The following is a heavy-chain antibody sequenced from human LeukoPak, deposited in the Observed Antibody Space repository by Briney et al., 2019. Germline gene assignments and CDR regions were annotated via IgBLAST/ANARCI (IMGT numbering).Heavy chain of an antibody. CDR2: ISGSGGNI. CDR3: ARGLRKPILAGDYY. V-gene: IGHV3-48*03. CDR1: GFTFSTYG. J-gene: IGHJ4*02. D-gene: IGHD3-3*01. Sequence: PGGSLRLSCAASGFTFSTYGMKGVRQAPGKGLEWVSHISGSGGNIGYADSVKGRFTISRDNAKNSLNLQMYSLRADDTAVYYCARGLRKPILAGDYYRGQGRMVTVSS.